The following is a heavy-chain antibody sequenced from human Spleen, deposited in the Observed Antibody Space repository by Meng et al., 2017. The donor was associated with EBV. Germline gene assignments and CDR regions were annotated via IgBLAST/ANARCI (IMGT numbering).Heavy chain of an antibody. J-gene: IGHJ5*02. Sequence: QVHLVQSGADVKKPWASVKVSCKASGYTFTSYAMHWVRQAPGQRLEWMGWINGGSGNTKYSQKFQGRVTITRDTSASTVYMELSSLRSEESAVYYCARSIDSGVFDPWGQGTLVTVSS. V-gene: IGHV1-3*01. D-gene: IGHD1-26*01. CDR3: ARSIDSGVFDP. CDR1: GYTFTSYA. CDR2: INGGSGNT.